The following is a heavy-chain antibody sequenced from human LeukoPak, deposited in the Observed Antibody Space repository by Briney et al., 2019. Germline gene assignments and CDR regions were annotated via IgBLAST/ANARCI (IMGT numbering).Heavy chain of an antibody. J-gene: IGHJ3*02. D-gene: IGHD3-16*01. Sequence: GGSLRLSCAAAGFTLSSDWMHWVRQAPGKRLVWVSRIDSDESRIWYADSVRGRFTISRDIAKNTLFLQMDSLRVEDTAVYYCARGGRLGAFDIWGQGTMVTVSS. CDR2: IDSDESRI. V-gene: IGHV3-74*01. CDR3: ARGGRLGAFDI. CDR1: GFTLSSDW.